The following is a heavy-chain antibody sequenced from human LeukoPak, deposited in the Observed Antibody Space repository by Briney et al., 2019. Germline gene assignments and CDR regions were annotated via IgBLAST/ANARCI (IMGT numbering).Heavy chain of an antibody. Sequence: PGGSLRLSCAASGFTVSSNYMSWVRQAPGKGLEWVSVIYSGGSTYYADSVKGRFTISRDNSKNTLYLQMNSLRAEDTAVYYCARDPIAAAEQGNYWGQGTLVTVSS. CDR2: IYSGGST. CDR1: GFTVSSNY. V-gene: IGHV3-53*01. D-gene: IGHD6-13*01. CDR3: ARDPIAAAEQGNY. J-gene: IGHJ4*02.